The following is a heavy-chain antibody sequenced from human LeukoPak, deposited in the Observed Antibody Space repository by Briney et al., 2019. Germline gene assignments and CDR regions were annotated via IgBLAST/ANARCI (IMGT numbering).Heavy chain of an antibody. V-gene: IGHV1-18*01. D-gene: IGHD3-22*01. CDR1: GYTFTSYG. Sequence: ASVKVSCKASGYTFTSYGISWVRQAPGQGLEWMGWISAYNDNTNYAQKLQGRVTMTTDTSTSTAYMELSSLRSEDTAVYYCARDSSGYYPYYWGQGTLVTVSS. J-gene: IGHJ4*02. CDR3: ARDSSGYYPYY. CDR2: ISAYNDNT.